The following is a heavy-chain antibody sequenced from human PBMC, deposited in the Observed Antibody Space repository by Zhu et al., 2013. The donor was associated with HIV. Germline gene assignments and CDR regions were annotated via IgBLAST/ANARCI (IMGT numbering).Heavy chain of an antibody. D-gene: IGHD2-15*01. Sequence: QVQLVQSGAEVKKPGSSVKVSCKASGGTFSSYTISWVRQAPGQGLEWMGGIIPIFGTANYAQKFQGRVTITADKSTTTAYMDLRSLRSEDTAVYYCARGSRYCSGGSCYLDYWGQGTLLTVSS. J-gene: IGHJ4*03. V-gene: IGHV1-69*06. CDR1: GGTFSSYT. CDR2: IIPIFGTA. CDR3: ARGSRYCSGGSCYLDY.